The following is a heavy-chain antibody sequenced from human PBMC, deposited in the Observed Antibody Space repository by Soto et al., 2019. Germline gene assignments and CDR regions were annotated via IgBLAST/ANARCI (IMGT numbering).Heavy chain of an antibody. Sequence: PSETLSLTCTVSGGSISSGDYYWSWIRQPPGKGLEWIGYIYYSGSTYYNPSLKSRVTISVDTSKNQFSLKLSSVTAADTAVYYCARGRSSGYYSWGHYYYGMDVWGQGTTVNVSS. CDR2: IYYSGST. CDR3: ARGRSSGYYSWGHYYYGMDV. CDR1: GGSISSGDYY. V-gene: IGHV4-30-4*01. D-gene: IGHD3-22*01. J-gene: IGHJ6*02.